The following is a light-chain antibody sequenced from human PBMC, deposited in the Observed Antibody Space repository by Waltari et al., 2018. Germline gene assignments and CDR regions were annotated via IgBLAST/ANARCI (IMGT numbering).Light chain of an antibody. CDR3: QQYGTSWIT. CDR1: QSVSSSY. Sequence: IVLTQSPGTLSLSPGERATLSCRASQSVSSSYLAWYQQKPDQAPRLLFYGASSRATGIPDRFSGSGSGTDFTLTISRLEPEDFAVYYCQQYGTSWITFGQGTRLEIE. V-gene: IGKV3-20*01. J-gene: IGKJ5*01. CDR2: GAS.